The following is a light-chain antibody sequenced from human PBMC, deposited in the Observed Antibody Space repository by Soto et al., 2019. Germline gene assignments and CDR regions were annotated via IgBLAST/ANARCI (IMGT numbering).Light chain of an antibody. CDR3: QQYNSYSWA. V-gene: IGKV1-5*03. J-gene: IGKJ1*01. Sequence: EIQMTQSPSTLSASVGDRVTITCRASQSISTWLAWYQQRAGKAPKLLIYKASNLESGVPSRFSGSGSGTDFTLTISSLQPDDFATYYCQQYNSYSWAFGQGTKVEIK. CDR2: KAS. CDR1: QSISTW.